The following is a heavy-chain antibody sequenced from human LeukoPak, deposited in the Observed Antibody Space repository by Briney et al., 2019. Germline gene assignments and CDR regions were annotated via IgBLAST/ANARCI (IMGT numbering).Heavy chain of an antibody. V-gene: IGHV4-39*07. CDR3: ARVAYCGGDCYLNWFDP. J-gene: IGHJ5*02. Sequence: SETLSLTCTVSGGSISNYYWGWIRQPPGKGLEWIGSIYYSGSIYYNPSLKSRVTISVDTSKNQFSLKLSSVTAADTAVYYCARVAYCGGDCYLNWFDPWGQGTLVTVSS. D-gene: IGHD2-21*02. CDR2: IYYSGSI. CDR1: GGSISNYY.